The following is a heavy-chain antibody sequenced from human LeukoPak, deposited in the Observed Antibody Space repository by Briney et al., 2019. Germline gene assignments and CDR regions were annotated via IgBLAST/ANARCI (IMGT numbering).Heavy chain of an antibody. CDR2: INPGRGNT. V-gene: IGHV1-46*01. CDR1: GYTFTSYY. CDR3: ARDRDWGSSDPFDY. J-gene: IGHJ4*02. Sequence: GASVEVSCKASGYTFTSYYMHWVRQVPGQGLEWMGIINPGRGNTNYAQNFHGRVTLTRDTSTSTIYMELSSLRSEDTAVYYCARDRDWGSSDPFDYWGQGTLVTVSS. D-gene: IGHD7-27*01.